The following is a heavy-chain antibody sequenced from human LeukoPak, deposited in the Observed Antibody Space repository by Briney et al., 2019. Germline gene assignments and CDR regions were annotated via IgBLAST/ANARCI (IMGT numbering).Heavy chain of an antibody. CDR1: GFPFSRYA. Sequence: GGSLRLSCVGSGFPFSRYALHWIRQAPGKGLEWMAVMSFDGSKDYADSAKGRFTISRDNSRNTLYLQIDDLRPEDTAMFFCARDWSHDYWGQGTLVAVPS. CDR2: MSFDGSK. J-gene: IGHJ4*02. CDR3: ARDWSHDY. V-gene: IGHV3-30-3*01. D-gene: IGHD3-3*01.